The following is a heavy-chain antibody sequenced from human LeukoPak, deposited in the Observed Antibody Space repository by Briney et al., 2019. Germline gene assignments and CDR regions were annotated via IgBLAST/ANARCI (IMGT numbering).Heavy chain of an antibody. D-gene: IGHD6-13*01. CDR1: GGSISSGNIY. V-gene: IGHV4-31*03. CDR2: IYYSGST. J-gene: IGHJ3*02. CDR3: ARGIAAASERALDI. Sequence: SETLSLTCTVSGGSISSGNIYWSWIRQHPGKGLEWIGYIYYSGSTYYNPSLKSRVTMSVDTSKNQFSLKLTSVTAADTAVYYCARGIAAASERALDIWGQGTTVTVSS.